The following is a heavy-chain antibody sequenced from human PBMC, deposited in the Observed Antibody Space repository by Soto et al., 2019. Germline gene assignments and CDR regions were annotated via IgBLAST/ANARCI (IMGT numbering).Heavy chain of an antibody. V-gene: IGHV4-39*01. Sequence: TSETLSLTCTVSGDSIDTSRYYWGWIRQPPGKGLEWIGCIYYSGTTYYNPSLKSRVTISADTSKNQFSLELSSVTAADTAFYYCARLIGSFLVSTYNWFDPCGQGTLVTVSS. CDR1: GDSIDTSRYY. D-gene: IGHD2-2*01. J-gene: IGHJ5*02. CDR2: IYYSGTT. CDR3: ARLIGSFLVSTYNWFDP.